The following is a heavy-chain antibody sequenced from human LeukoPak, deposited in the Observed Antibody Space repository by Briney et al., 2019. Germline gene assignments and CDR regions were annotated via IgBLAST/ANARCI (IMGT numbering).Heavy chain of an antibody. V-gene: IGHV4-39*01. CDR3: ARGPYCGGDCWAGAFDI. J-gene: IGHJ3*02. Sequence: PSETLSLTCTVSGGSFSSSSYYWGWIRQPPGKGLERIGSIYYSGTTYYNPSLKRRATIYVDTSNNQFSLKLTSVTAADTAVYYCARGPYCGGDCWAGAFDIWGQGTMVTVSS. D-gene: IGHD2-21*02. CDR2: IYYSGTT. CDR1: GGSFSSSSYY.